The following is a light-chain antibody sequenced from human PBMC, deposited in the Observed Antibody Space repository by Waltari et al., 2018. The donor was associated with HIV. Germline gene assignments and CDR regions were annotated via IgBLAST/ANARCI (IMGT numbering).Light chain of an antibody. CDR3: CSYAGSYTRV. V-gene: IGLV2-11*01. Sequence: QSALTQPRSVSGSPGQSVTISCTGTSSDVGGYNYVSWYQQHPGKAPKLMIYDVSKRPSGFPDRFAGSKSGNTASLTISGLQAEDEADYYCCSYAGSYTRVFGGGTKLTVL. CDR1: SSDVGGYNY. J-gene: IGLJ3*02. CDR2: DVS.